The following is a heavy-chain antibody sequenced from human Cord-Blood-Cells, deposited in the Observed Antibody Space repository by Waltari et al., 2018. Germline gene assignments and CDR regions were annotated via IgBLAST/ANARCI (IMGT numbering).Heavy chain of an antibody. CDR1: GYTFTSYD. Sequence: QVQLVQSGAEVKKPGASVKVSCKASGYTFTSYDINWVRQATGQGLEWMGWMRPNRCNTGYAQKFQGRVTITRNTSISTAYMELSSLRSEDTAVYYCARKVTYYDFWSGYWSAFDIWGQGTMVTVSS. D-gene: IGHD3-3*01. J-gene: IGHJ3*02. V-gene: IGHV1-8*03. CDR2: MRPNRCNT. CDR3: ARKVTYYDFWSGYWSAFDI.